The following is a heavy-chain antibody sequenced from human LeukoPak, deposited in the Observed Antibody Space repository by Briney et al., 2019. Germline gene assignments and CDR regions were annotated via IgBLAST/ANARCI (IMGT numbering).Heavy chain of an antibody. V-gene: IGHV6-1*01. D-gene: IGHD3-10*01. Sequence: SQTLSLTCAISGDSVSSNSAAWNWIRQSPSRGLEWLGRTYYRSNWYNDYAVSVKSRITINPDTSKNQFSLQLNSVTPEDTAVYYCARVRGVAMVRGVVPVHAFDIWGQGTMVTVSS. CDR1: GDSVSSNSAA. J-gene: IGHJ3*02. CDR3: ARVRGVAMVRGVVPVHAFDI. CDR2: TYYRSNWYN.